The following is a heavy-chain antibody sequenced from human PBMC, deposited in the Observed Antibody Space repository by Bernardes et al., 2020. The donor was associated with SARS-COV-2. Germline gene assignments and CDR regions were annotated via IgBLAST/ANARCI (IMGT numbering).Heavy chain of an antibody. D-gene: IGHD3-16*02. Sequence: GGSLRLSCAASGFTFGDYAMSWVRQAPGKGLEWVGFIRSKAYGGTTEYAASVKGRFTISRDDSKSIAYVQMNSLKTEDTAVYYCTTDLLDYRWRSYRSDYCSYTMDIWGQGTTVTVSS. V-gene: IGHV3-49*04. J-gene: IGHJ6*02. CDR1: GFTFGDYA. CDR2: IRSKAYGGTT. CDR3: TTDLLDYRWRSYRSDYCSYTMDI.